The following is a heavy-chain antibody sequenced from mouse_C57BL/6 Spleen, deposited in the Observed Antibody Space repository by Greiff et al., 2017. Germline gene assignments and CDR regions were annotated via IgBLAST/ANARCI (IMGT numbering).Heavy chain of an antibody. CDR1: GFSLTSYG. CDR3: ARNPITTVVAPYAMGD. J-gene: IGHJ4*01. D-gene: IGHD1-1*01. Sequence: QVQLQQSGPGLVQPSQSLSITCTVSGFSLTSYGVHWVRQSPGKGLEWLGVIWGGGSTDYNAAFISRLSISKDNPKSQVFFKMNSLQADDTAIYYCARNPITTVVAPYAMGDWGQGTSVTVSS. CDR2: IWGGGST. V-gene: IGHV2-2*01.